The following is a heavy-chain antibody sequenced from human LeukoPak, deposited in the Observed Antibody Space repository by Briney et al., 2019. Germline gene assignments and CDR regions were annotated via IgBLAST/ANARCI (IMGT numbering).Heavy chain of an antibody. V-gene: IGHV3-48*03. CDR1: GLTFSSTD. Sequence: PGGSLRLSCIAPGLTFSSTDMSWVRQAPGKGLEWVSYISSSSGIFYADSVKGRFTISRDNAKNSLYLQMNSLRAEDTAVYYCARGFSYWSQGALVTVSS. CDR2: ISSSSGI. J-gene: IGHJ4*02. CDR3: ARGFSY.